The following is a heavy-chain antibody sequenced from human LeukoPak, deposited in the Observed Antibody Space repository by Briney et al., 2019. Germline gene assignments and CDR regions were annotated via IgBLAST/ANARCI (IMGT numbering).Heavy chain of an antibody. D-gene: IGHD6-13*01. CDR2: IYSGGST. CDR1: GFTVSSNY. V-gene: IGHV3-53*05. CDR3: AKEGPALGYSSSWYEGYYGMDV. Sequence: GGSLRLSCAASGFTVSSNYMNWVRQAPGKGLEWVSVIYSGGSTYYADSVKGRFTISRDNSKNTLYLQMNSLRAEDTAVYYCAKEGPALGYSSSWYEGYYGMDVWGQGTTVTVSS. J-gene: IGHJ6*02.